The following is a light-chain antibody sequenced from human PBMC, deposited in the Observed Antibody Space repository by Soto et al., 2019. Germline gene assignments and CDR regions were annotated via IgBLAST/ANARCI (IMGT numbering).Light chain of an antibody. V-gene: IGKV1-39*01. J-gene: IGKJ1*01. Sequence: IQLTKYTYYLSAFVGDRVTIPCRASKVSSTYLNCYQQKPGKAHKLLIDAAYSLQSGVQSRFSGSGSETDFTLTIRSLQAEDGATYCSKQSYCTTWTVGQGTKVDIK. CDR1: KVSSTY. CDR3: KQSYCTTWT. CDR2: AAY.